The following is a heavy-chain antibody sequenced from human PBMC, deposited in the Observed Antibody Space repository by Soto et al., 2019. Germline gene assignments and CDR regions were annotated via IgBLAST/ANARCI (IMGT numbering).Heavy chain of an antibody. Sequence: QGQLVQSGAEVKKPGSSVKVSCKASGGTFSSYAISWVRQAPGQGLEWRGGIIPIFGTANYALKFQGRVTITADESTSTAYMELSSLRSEDTAVYYCARAPYPYSSGWNWFDPWGQGTLVPVSS. CDR1: GGTFSSYA. D-gene: IGHD6-19*01. J-gene: IGHJ5*02. V-gene: IGHV1-69*01. CDR2: IIPIFGTA. CDR3: ARAPYPYSSGWNWFDP.